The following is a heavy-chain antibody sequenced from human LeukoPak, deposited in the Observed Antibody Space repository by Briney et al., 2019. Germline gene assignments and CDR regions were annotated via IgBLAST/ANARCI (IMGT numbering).Heavy chain of an antibody. Sequence: PSETLSLTCAVYGGSFSGYYWSWIRQPPGKGLEWIGEINHSGSTNYNPSLKSRVTISVDTSKNQFSLKLSSVTAADTAVYYRASSITIFGVVIIRGYWGQGTLVTVSS. CDR1: GGSFSGYY. CDR2: INHSGST. D-gene: IGHD3-3*01. J-gene: IGHJ4*02. V-gene: IGHV4-34*01. CDR3: ASSITIFGVVIIRGY.